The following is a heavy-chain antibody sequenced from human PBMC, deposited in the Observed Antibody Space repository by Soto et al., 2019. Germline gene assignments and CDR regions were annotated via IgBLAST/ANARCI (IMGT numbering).Heavy chain of an antibody. CDR2: ININNGHT. CDR1: GYTFSNYG. Sequence: ASVKVSCKASGYTFSNYGISWVRQAPGQGLEWVAWININNGHTNYAQNLRDRVTVSIDTSTSTAYMELNSLRSDDTAVYYCAREQQLVLSPHFDYWGQGTLVTVSS. V-gene: IGHV1-18*01. J-gene: IGHJ4*02. CDR3: AREQQLVLSPHFDY. D-gene: IGHD6-13*01.